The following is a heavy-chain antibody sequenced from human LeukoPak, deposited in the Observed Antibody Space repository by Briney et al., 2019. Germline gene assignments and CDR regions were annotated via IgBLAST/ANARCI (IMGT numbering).Heavy chain of an antibody. CDR2: IKQDGSER. V-gene: IGHV3-7*01. CDR1: GFSMSVYW. D-gene: IGHD3-22*01. J-gene: IGHJ4*02. CDR3: ARDWGAYYHFFDY. Sequence: GGSLRLSCEASGFSMSVYWMSWVRQAPGKGLEWVGNIKQDGSERNYVDSVKGRFTITRDNAKKSLYLQMNSLRAEDTAVYYCARDWGAYYHFFDYWGQGTLVTVSS.